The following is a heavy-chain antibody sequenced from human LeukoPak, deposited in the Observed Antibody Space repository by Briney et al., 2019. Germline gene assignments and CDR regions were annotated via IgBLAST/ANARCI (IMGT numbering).Heavy chain of an antibody. CDR2: VSWNSGTI. J-gene: IGHJ6*02. Sequence: GRSLRLSCAASGFTFDDYAMHWVRQAPGKGLEWVSGVSWNSGTIGYADSVKGRFTISRDNAKNSLYLQMSSLRAEDTALYYCAKDVGYCRGGSCYSDYYGLDVWGQGTTVTVSS. D-gene: IGHD2-15*01. V-gene: IGHV3-9*01. CDR3: AKDVGYCRGGSCYSDYYGLDV. CDR1: GFTFDDYA.